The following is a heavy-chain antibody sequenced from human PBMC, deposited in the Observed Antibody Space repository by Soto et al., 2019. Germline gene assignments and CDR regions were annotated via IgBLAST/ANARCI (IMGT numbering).Heavy chain of an antibody. D-gene: IGHD1-26*01. Sequence: SVKVSCKASGGTFSSYTISWVRQAPGQGLEWMGRIIPILGIANYAQKFQGRVTITADKSTSTAYMELSSLRSEDTAVYYCARDVGRWAFNIWGQGTRVAFAS. CDR3: ARDVGRWAFNI. V-gene: IGHV1-69*04. CDR2: IIPILGIA. CDR1: GGTFSSYT. J-gene: IGHJ3*02.